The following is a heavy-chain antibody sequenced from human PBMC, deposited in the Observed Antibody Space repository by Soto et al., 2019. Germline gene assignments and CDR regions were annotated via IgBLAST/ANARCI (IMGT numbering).Heavy chain of an antibody. Sequence: GGSLRLSCAASGFTFSSYGMHWVRPAPGKGLGWVAAIRGSGGSTYYADSVKGRFTISRDNSKNTLYLQMNSLRAEDTAVYYCAKSPNIVVVVAVNPRGWFDPWGQGTLVTVSS. D-gene: IGHD2-15*01. J-gene: IGHJ5*02. CDR3: AKSPNIVVVVAVNPRGWFDP. CDR1: GFTFSSYG. V-gene: IGHV3-23*01. CDR2: IRGSGGST.